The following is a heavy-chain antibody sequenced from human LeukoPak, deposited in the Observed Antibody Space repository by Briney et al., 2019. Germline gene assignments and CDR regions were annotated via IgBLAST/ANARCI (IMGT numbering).Heavy chain of an antibody. Sequence: SETLSLTCTVSGGSNNGYYWSWIRLPPGKGLEWIGYMYSSGSTNYNPSLRSRVAISVDTSKSQFSLKLDSVTAADSAVYYCARGRVVGNTGYYFDYWGQGVLVTVSS. CDR3: ARGRVVGNTGYYFDY. CDR2: MYSSGST. CDR1: GGSNNGYY. V-gene: IGHV4-59*01. J-gene: IGHJ4*02. D-gene: IGHD1-14*01.